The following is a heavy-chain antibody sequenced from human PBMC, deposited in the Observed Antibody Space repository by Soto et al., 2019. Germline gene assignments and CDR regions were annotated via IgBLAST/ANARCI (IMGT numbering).Heavy chain of an antibody. D-gene: IGHD4-4*01. J-gene: IGHJ3*02. V-gene: IGHV1-46*01. Sequence: QVQLLQSGAEVKKPGALVKVSCKASGYAVTSFHLHWLRQAPGKGPEWLGIIKPGGGSTSYAQQFRGRLTPTRDASTRTVYMEMNSLRSDDTAVYYCARKLATVTLDAFDIWGQGTMVTVSS. CDR1: GYAVTSFH. CDR2: IKPGGGST. CDR3: ARKLATVTLDAFDI.